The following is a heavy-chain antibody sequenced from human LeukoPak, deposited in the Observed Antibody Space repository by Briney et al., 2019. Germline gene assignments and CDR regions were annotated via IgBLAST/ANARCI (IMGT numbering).Heavy chain of an antibody. D-gene: IGHD2-15*01. V-gene: IGHV1-46*01. CDR3: ASQSPLYCSGGSCYDY. CDR1: GYTFTSYY. CDR2: INPTGGST. Sequence: ASVKVSCTASGYTFTSYYMHWVRQAPGQGLEWMGIINPTGGSTSYAQQFQGRVTMTRDMSTSTVYMELSSLRSEDTAVYYCASQSPLYCSGGSCYDYWGQGTLVSVSS. J-gene: IGHJ4*02.